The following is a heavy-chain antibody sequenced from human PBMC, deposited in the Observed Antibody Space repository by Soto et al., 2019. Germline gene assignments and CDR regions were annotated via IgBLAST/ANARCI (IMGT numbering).Heavy chain of an antibody. Sequence: EVQLVESGGGLVQPGGSLRLSCAASGLTFSSSWMSWARQAPGKGLQWVANIKEDGSEEYDLDSVKCRFTISRDNAKNSLYLQMNSLTAEDTAVYYCARDLGYQNLDYWGQGTLVTVSS. CDR2: IKEDGSEE. J-gene: IGHJ4*02. CDR1: GLTFSSSW. CDR3: ARDLGYQNLDY. D-gene: IGHD6-25*01. V-gene: IGHV3-7*01.